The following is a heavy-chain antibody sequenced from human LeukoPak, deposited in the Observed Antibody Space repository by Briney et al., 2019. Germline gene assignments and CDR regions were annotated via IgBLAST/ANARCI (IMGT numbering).Heavy chain of an antibody. CDR3: AKDLRLDSSGWYGWFDP. CDR2: ISGSGGST. CDR1: GFTFSSYA. Sequence: PGGSLRLSCAASGFTFSSYAMSWVRQAPGKGLEWVSAISGSGGSTYYADSVKGRFTISRDNSKNTLYLQMNSLRAEDTAVYYCAKDLRLDSSGWYGWFDPWGQGTLATVSS. J-gene: IGHJ5*02. V-gene: IGHV3-23*01. D-gene: IGHD6-19*01.